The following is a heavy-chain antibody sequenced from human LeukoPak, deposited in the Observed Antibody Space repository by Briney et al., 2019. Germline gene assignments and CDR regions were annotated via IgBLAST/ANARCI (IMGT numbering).Heavy chain of an antibody. J-gene: IGHJ4*02. D-gene: IGHD3-22*01. CDR3: AWQVVITTGFDY. CDR1: GFTFSIYE. V-gene: IGHV3-48*03. CDR2: IVGSGDNK. Sequence: PGGSLRLSCAASGFTFSIYEMNWVRQAPGKGLEWVAYIVGSGDNKQYADSVRGRFTISRDNAKNTLYLQMNSLRAEDTAVYYCAWQVVITTGFDYWGQGTLVTVSS.